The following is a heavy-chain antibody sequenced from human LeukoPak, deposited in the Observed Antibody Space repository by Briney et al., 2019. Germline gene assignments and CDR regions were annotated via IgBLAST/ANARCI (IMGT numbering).Heavy chain of an antibody. V-gene: IGHV1-69*04. J-gene: IGHJ6*02. CDR3: ARRWELPDYYYYGMDV. CDR2: IIPILGIA. CDR1: GGTFISYA. D-gene: IGHD1-26*01. Sequence: ASVKVSCKASGGTFISYAISWVRQAPGQGLEWMGRIIPILGIANYAQKFQGRVTITADKSTSTAYMELSSLRSEDTAVYYCARRWELPDYYYYGMDVWGQGTTVTVSS.